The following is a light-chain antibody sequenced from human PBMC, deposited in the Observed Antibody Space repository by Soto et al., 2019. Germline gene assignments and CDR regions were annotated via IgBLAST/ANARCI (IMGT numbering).Light chain of an antibody. Sequence: QAVVTQEPSLTVSPGGTVTLTCASSTGAVTGDHHPYWFQQRPGQAPRTLVYDTTYKHSWTPARFTGSLLGDKAALTLSGAQPEDEAEYYCLLSYSGAFVFGTGTKVTVL. V-gene: IGLV7-46*01. CDR2: DTT. CDR1: TGAVTGDHH. J-gene: IGLJ1*01. CDR3: LLSYSGAFV.